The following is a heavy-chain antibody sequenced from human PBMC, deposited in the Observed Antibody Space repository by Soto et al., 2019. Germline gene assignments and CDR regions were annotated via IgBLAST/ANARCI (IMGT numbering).Heavy chain of an antibody. CDR3: AHRWPLLPLDV. CDR1: GFSLSTSGVG. Sequence: QITLKESGPTLVKPTQTLTLTCTFSGFSLSTSGVGVGWIRQPPGKALEWLALIYWDDDKRYSPSLKSRLTITKDPSKNQVVLTLTNMYPVDTATYYCAHRWPLLPLDVWGQGTTVTVSS. V-gene: IGHV2-5*02. CDR2: IYWDDDK. J-gene: IGHJ6*02. D-gene: IGHD6-13*01.